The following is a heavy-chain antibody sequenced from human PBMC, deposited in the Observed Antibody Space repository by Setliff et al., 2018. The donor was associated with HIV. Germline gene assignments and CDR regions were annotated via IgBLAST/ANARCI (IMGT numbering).Heavy chain of an antibody. CDR3: ARYDGYKVSFDN. J-gene: IGHJ4*02. D-gene: IGHD5-18*01. V-gene: IGHV4-34*01. Sequence: SETLSLTCGVYGGSLSGYYWNWIRQPPGKGLEWIAEINHSGSTNYNPSLKSRATISVDTSQNQLSLKLSSVTAADTAMYYCARYDGYKVSFDNWGPGTLVTVSS. CDR1: GGSLSGYY. CDR2: INHSGST.